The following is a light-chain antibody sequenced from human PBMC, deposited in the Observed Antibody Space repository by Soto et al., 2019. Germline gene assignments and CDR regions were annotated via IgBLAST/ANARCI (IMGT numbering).Light chain of an antibody. CDR2: DAS. J-gene: IGKJ4*01. V-gene: IGKV1-33*01. CDR1: QFIGNY. Sequence: DIQMTQSPSSLSASVGDRITITCHSSQFIGNYLNWYQQKPGKAPKLLIFDASNLHSGVPSKFSGIGFGTVFTLTIQFVQPDDCATYYCQHYNSLPLTFGGGTKVDIK. CDR3: QHYNSLPLT.